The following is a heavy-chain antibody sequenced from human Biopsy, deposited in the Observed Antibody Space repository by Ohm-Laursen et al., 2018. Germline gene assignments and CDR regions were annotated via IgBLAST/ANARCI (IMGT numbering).Heavy chain of an antibody. Sequence: TLSLTCSVSGASVKTSGYFWAWIRQRPGKGLEWIGYISYNERTHYNPSLTSRLALSFDTSNNRTSLQLRSVSVADTAVYYCVREPKTGTAEAWYFDLWGRGSPVTVPS. CDR3: VREPKTGTAEAWYFDL. D-gene: IGHD3-9*01. CDR1: GASVKTSGYF. J-gene: IGHJ2*01. CDR2: ISYNERT. V-gene: IGHV4-31*03.